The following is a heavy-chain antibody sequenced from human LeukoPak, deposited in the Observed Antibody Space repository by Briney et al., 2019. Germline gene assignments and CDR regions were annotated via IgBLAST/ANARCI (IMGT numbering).Heavy chain of an antibody. D-gene: IGHD3-22*01. V-gene: IGHV3-21*01. CDR3: ARDHGYYRFTDY. CDR1: GFTFRNYS. Sequence: GGPLRLSCAVSGFTFRNYSMNWVRQAPGKGLEWVSFISSSSVYIDYADSVKGRFTISRDSSKNTLYLQMNSLRAEGTAVYYCARDHGYYRFTDYWGQGTLVTVSS. CDR2: ISSSSVYI. J-gene: IGHJ4*02.